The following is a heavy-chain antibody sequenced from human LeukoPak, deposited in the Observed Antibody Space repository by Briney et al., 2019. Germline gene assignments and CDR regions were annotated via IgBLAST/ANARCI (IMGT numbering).Heavy chain of an antibody. Sequence: PSETLFLTCTVSGGSISSYYWSWIRQPAGKGLEWIGRIYTSGNTNYNPSFKSRVTMSVDTSKNQFSLKLSSVAAADTAVYYCARDGVNSDWPPHYWGQGTLVTVPS. D-gene: IGHD6-19*01. CDR3: ARDGVNSDWPPHY. CDR1: GGSISSYY. CDR2: IYTSGNT. J-gene: IGHJ4*02. V-gene: IGHV4-4*07.